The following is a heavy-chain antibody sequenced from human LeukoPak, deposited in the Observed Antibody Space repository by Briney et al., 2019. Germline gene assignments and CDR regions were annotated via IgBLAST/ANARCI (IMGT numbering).Heavy chain of an antibody. Sequence: GGSLRLSCAASGFTFSSYAMSWVRQAPGKGLEWVSAISGSGGSTYYADSVKGRFTIPRDNSKNTLYLQMNSLRAEDTAVYYCAKSRPNLEWLFPFDYWGQGTLVTVSS. CDR2: ISGSGGST. D-gene: IGHD3-3*01. CDR3: AKSRPNLEWLFPFDY. J-gene: IGHJ4*02. CDR1: GFTFSSYA. V-gene: IGHV3-23*01.